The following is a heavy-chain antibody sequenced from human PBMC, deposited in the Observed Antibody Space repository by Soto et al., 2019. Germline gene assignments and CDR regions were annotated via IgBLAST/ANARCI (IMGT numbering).Heavy chain of an antibody. CDR2: ISGNGDDT. J-gene: IGHJ4*02. V-gene: IGHV3-23*01. D-gene: IGHD5-18*01. CDR3: AGPGYSSQDY. Sequence: PGGSPRLSXAACGFRFSSFAMSWVRQAQGKGLEWVSAISGNGDDTDYADSVKGRFTISRDNSKNTLFLQMNSLRAEDTAVYYCAGPGYSSQDYWGQGTLVTVSS. CDR1: GFRFSSFA.